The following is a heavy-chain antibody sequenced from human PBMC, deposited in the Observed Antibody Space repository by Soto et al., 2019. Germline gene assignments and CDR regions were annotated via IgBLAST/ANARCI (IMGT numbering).Heavy chain of an antibody. CDR3: ARFHSSGWRWFDP. V-gene: IGHV4-59*01. CDR1: GGSISSYY. J-gene: IGHJ5*02. D-gene: IGHD6-19*01. CDR2: ISYSGST. Sequence: QVQLQESGPGLVKPSETLSLTCTVSGGSISSYYWSWIRQPPGKGLEWIGYISYSGSTNYNTSLKSRVTISVDTSKNQFSLKLSSVTAADTAVYYCARFHSSGWRWFDPWGQGTLVTVSS.